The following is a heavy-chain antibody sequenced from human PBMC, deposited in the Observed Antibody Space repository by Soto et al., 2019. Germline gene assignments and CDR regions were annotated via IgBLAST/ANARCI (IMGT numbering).Heavy chain of an antibody. CDR3: ARQRWFSMDV. D-gene: IGHD3-10*01. V-gene: IGHV3-21*01. CDR2: ISDSRDYI. J-gene: IGHJ6*02. CDR1: GFTFSTHG. Sequence: EVQLVESGGGRVQPGGSLRLSCADSGFTFSTHGMNRVRQAPGKGLEWVASISDSRDYIYYADSVKGRFTISRDNAKNSLYLKMNSLRVEDTAVYYCARQRWFSMDVCGQGTTVTVSS.